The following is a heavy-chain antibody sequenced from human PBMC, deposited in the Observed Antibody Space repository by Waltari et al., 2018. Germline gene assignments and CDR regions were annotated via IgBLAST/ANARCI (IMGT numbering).Heavy chain of an antibody. CDR1: GFTFSSSG. CDR3: ASCTGGNCYYYGFDV. V-gene: IGHV3-30*03. J-gene: IGHJ6*02. Sequence: QVQLVEPGGGVVQPGRSLRLSCAASGFTFSSSGMHWVRQTPGRGLEWVAVISSDGSRKSYADSVKGRFSISRDNSKNSLSLEMNSLRPEDTAVYYCASCTGGNCYYYGFDVWGQGTTVTVSS. D-gene: IGHD2-8*02. CDR2: ISSDGSRK.